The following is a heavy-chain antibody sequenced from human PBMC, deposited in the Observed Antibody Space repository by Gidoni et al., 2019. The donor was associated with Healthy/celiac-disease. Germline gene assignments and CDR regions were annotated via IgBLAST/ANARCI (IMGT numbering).Heavy chain of an antibody. V-gene: IGHV1-18*01. D-gene: IGHD2-15*01. CDR2: ISAYNGNT. CDR3: ARDSGHSNKTLGYDWFDP. Sequence: QVQLVQSGAEVKKPGASVKVSCKASGYTFTRYGISWVRQAPGQGLEWMGWISAYNGNTNYAQKLQGRVTMTTDTATSTAYMELRSLRSDDTAVYYCARDSGHSNKTLGYDWFDPWGQGTLVTVSS. J-gene: IGHJ5*02. CDR1: GYTFTRYG.